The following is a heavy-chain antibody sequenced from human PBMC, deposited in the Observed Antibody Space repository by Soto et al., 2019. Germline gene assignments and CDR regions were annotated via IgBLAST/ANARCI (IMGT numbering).Heavy chain of an antibody. D-gene: IGHD1-20*01. CDR1: GDSIINGIYY. V-gene: IGHV4-31*03. Sequence: QVQVQESGPGLLKPSQTLSLTCTASGDSIINGIYYWTSLRQHPGKGLEWMGHVHYSGTIYYNPSLRSRVTMYVGTSKSQVSLELSSVTVADTAVYYCVRGADRYKWGFWGQGTLVTVSS. J-gene: IGHJ4*02. CDR3: VRGADRYKWGF. CDR2: VHYSGTI.